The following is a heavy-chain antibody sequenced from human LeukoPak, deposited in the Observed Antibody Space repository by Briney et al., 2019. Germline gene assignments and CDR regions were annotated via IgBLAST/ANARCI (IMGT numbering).Heavy chain of an antibody. V-gene: IGHV1-69*06. CDR3: ARNEVVVVSYGMDV. CDR2: IIPIFGTA. J-gene: IGHJ6*02. Sequence: ASVKVSCKASGGTFSSYAISWVRQAPGQGLEWMGGIIPIFGTANYAQKFQGRVTITADKSTSTAYMELSSLRSEDTAVYYCARNEVVVVSYGMDVWGQGTTVTVSS. CDR1: GGTFSSYA. D-gene: IGHD3-22*01.